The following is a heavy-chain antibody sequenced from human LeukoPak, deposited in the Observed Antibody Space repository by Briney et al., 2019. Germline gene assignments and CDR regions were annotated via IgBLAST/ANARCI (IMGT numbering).Heavy chain of an antibody. V-gene: IGHV3-7*01. Sequence: GGSLRLSCAASGFTFSSYWMSWVRQAPGKGLEWVANIKQDGSEKYYVDSVKGRFTISRDNAKNSLYLQMNSLRAEDTAVYYCARSEGPYDSGNWFDPWGQGTLVTVSS. CDR1: GFTFSSYW. CDR3: ARSEGPYDSGNWFDP. J-gene: IGHJ5*02. CDR2: IKQDGSEK. D-gene: IGHD3-22*01.